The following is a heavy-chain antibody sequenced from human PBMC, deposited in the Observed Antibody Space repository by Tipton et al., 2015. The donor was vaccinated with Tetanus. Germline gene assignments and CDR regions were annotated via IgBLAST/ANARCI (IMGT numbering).Heavy chain of an antibody. CDR1: GGSISTYY. CDR3: ARYSSTWYISATPYYFDY. J-gene: IGHJ4*02. D-gene: IGHD2/OR15-2a*01. V-gene: IGHV4-59*01. CDR2: IYYSGST. Sequence: LRLSCTASGGSISTYYWSWIRQPPGKGLEWIGHIYYSGSTSYSPSLKSRVIISVDTSKNQFSLKLSSVTAADTAVYYCARYSSTWYISATPYYFDYWGQGTLVTVSS.